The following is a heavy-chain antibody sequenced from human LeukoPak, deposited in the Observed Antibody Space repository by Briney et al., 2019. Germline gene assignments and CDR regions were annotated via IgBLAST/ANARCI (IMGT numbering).Heavy chain of an antibody. J-gene: IGHJ4*02. Sequence: SETLSLTCTVSGYSISSGYYWGWIRQPPGKGLEWIGSIYHSGSTYYNPSLKSRVTISVDTSKNQFSLKLSSVTAADTAVYYCARDNSRAVAGTRAFDWGQGTLVTVSS. CDR2: IYHSGST. D-gene: IGHD6-19*01. V-gene: IGHV4-38-2*02. CDR1: GYSISSGYY. CDR3: ARDNSRAVAGTRAFD.